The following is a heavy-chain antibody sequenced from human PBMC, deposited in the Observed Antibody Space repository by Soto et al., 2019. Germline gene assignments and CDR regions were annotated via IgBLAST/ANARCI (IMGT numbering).Heavy chain of an antibody. Sequence: QVQLVQSEAEVKKPGSSVKVSCKASGGTFNTYAISWVRQAPGEGLEWMGGIIPVSGTINYAPKFQDRLNIMADESTSTAYMELSSLRSEDTTVYYCVREERSYYYYYYGMDVWGQGTTVTVSS. D-gene: IGHD1-26*01. CDR1: GGTFNTYA. J-gene: IGHJ6*02. CDR2: IIPVSGTI. CDR3: VREERSYYYYYYGMDV. V-gene: IGHV1-69*01.